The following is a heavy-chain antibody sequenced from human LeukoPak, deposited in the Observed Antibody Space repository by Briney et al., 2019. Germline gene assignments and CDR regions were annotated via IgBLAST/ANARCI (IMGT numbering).Heavy chain of an antibody. CDR3: ARASGPFDY. J-gene: IGHJ4*02. CDR2: INNDGSDT. D-gene: IGHD5-12*01. Sequence: GGSLRLSCAASGFTFSNSWMYWVRQAPGKGLVWVSRINNDGSDTTYADSVKGRFTISRDNAKNTLYLQLNSLRVEDTAVYYCARASGPFDYWGQGTLVTVSS. V-gene: IGHV3-74*01. CDR1: GFTFSNSW.